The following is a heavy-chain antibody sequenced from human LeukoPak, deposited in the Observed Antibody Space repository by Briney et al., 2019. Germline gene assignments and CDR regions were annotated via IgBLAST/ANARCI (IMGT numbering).Heavy chain of an antibody. CDR2: INPNSGGT. CDR1: GYTFTGYY. D-gene: IGHD5-24*01. CDR3: ARDGTGVYNLVQY. Sequence: ASVKVSCKASGYTFTGYYMHWVRQAPGQGLEWMGWINPNSGGTNYAQKFQGRVTMTRDTSISAVYMELSRLRSDDTAVYYCARDGTGVYNLVQYWGQGTLFTVSS. V-gene: IGHV1-2*02. J-gene: IGHJ4*02.